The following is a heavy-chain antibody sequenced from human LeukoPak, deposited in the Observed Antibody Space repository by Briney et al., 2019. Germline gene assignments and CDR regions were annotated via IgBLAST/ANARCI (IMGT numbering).Heavy chain of an antibody. CDR1: GITVSSKY. CDR2: IYSGGTT. Sequence: GGSLRLSCAPSGITVSSKYMSWGRQAPGKGLEWVSVIYSGGTTYYADSVKGRFTISRDNSKNTLYLQMNSLRAEDTAVYYCARVYYYDSTFGYGGQGTLVLVSA. J-gene: IGHJ4*02. D-gene: IGHD3-22*01. V-gene: IGHV3-66*01. CDR3: ARVYYYDSTFGY.